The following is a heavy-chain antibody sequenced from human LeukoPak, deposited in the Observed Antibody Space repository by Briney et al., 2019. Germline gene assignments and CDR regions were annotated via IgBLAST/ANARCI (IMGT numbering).Heavy chain of an antibody. J-gene: IGHJ3*02. CDR3: ARHRLSTFDALDM. D-gene: IGHD2-15*01. Sequence: TSETLSLTCSVSGGSISSSSYYWGCIRQPPGKGLEWIGSIYYTGTTYYNPSLKSRSTISIDTSKSQFSLNLSSVTAADTAVYYCARHRLSTFDALDMWGQGTMVTVSS. CDR1: GGSISSSSYY. V-gene: IGHV4-39*01. CDR2: IYYTGTT.